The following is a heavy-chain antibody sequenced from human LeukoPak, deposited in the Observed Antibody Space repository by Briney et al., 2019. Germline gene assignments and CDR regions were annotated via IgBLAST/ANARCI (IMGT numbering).Heavy chain of an antibody. J-gene: IGHJ5*02. D-gene: IGHD5-18*01. CDR1: GGSISSHY. CDR2: IYYSGST. CDR3: ARHPGYSYGSNWFDP. Sequence: SETLSLTCTVSGGSISSHYWSWIRQPPGKGLEWIGYIYYSGSTNYNPPLKSRVTISVDTSKNQFSLKLSSVTAADTAVYYCARHPGYSYGSNWFDPWGQGTLVTVSS. V-gene: IGHV4-59*11.